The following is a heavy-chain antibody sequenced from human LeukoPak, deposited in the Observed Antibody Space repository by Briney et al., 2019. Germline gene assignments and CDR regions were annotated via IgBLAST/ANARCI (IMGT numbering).Heavy chain of an antibody. CDR3: ARGRGYSYGNNWFDP. Sequence: SETLSLTCTVSGGSISSYYWSWIRQPAGKGLECIGRIYTSGSTNYNPSLRSRVTMSVDTSKNQFSLKLSSVTAADTAVYYCARGRGYSYGNNWFDPWGQGTLVTVSS. V-gene: IGHV4-4*07. J-gene: IGHJ5*02. CDR2: IYTSGST. D-gene: IGHD5-18*01. CDR1: GGSISSYY.